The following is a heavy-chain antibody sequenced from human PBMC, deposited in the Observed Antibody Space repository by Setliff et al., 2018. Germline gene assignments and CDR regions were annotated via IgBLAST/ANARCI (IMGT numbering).Heavy chain of an antibody. CDR3: ASKVSTGY. V-gene: IGHV3-74*01. CDR2: LNTDGSDT. Sequence: GGSLRLSCAASGFTFSSYWMHWVRQTPGKGLVWVSCLNTDGSDTFYADSVKGRFTISRDDAKNTLYLQMNSLTAEDTAIYYCASKVSTGYWGQGTLVTVSS. J-gene: IGHJ4*02. D-gene: IGHD5-12*01. CDR1: GFTFSSYW.